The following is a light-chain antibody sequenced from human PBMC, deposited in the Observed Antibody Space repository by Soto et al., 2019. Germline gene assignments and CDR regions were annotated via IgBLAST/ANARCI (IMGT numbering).Light chain of an antibody. Sequence: QPVLTQSSSASASLGSSVKLTCTLSSGHSIYIIALHQQQPGKAPRFLMKLADSGSYNKGSGVPDRFSGSSSGAEHYLTISNHQFEDEDDYPCEASNSSTRVFGGGTKVTVL. CDR3: EASNSSTRV. CDR2: LADSGSY. CDR1: SGHSIYI. V-gene: IGLV4-60*02. J-gene: IGLJ3*02.